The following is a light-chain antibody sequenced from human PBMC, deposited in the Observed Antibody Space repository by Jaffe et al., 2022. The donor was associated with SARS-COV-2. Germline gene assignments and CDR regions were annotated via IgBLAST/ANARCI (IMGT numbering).Light chain of an antibody. Sequence: EIVLTQSPGTLSMSPGERATLSCRASQSVASSYLAWYQQKPGQAPKLLMYGASSRTTDTPHRFSGTGSGTDFALTISGLEPEDFAVYYCQQYGTSPITFGQGTRLEI. V-gene: IGKV3-20*01. CDR1: QSVASSY. CDR2: GAS. CDR3: QQYGTSPIT. J-gene: IGKJ5*01.